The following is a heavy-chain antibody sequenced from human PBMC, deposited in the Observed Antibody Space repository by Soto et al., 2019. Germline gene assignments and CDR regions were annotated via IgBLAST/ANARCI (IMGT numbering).Heavy chain of an antibody. D-gene: IGHD3-16*01. V-gene: IGHV1-3*01. CDR1: GYTYISYS. J-gene: IGHJ5*02. CDR3: AREKWGSRPRRLAP. Sequence: ASVKVSCKASGYTYISYSMHWVRQAPGQRLEWMGWINVGNGNTKYSQNFQGRVTINQDTSASTAYMELSSLTSEDTAVYYCAREKWGSRPRRLAPWGQGTLVTVSS. CDR2: INVGNGNT.